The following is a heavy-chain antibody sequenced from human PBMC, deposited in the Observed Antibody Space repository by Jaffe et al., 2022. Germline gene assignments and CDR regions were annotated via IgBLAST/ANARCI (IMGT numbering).Heavy chain of an antibody. CDR1: GGSISSGSYY. CDR2: IYTSGST. CDR3: ARDVEELLWFGEAPARDISDYYYMDV. Sequence: QVQLQESGPGLVKPSQTLSLTCTVSGGSISSGSYYWSWIRQPAGKGLEWIGRIYTSGSTNYNPSLKSRVTISVDTSKNQFSLKLSSVTAADTAVYYCARDVEELLWFGEAPARDISDYYYMDVWGKGTTVTVSS. J-gene: IGHJ6*03. D-gene: IGHD3-10*01. V-gene: IGHV4-61*02.